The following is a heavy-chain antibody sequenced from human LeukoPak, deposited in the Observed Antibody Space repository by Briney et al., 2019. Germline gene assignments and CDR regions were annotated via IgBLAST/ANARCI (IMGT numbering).Heavy chain of an antibody. CDR3: ARGGNDYGDFVFDY. Sequence: SETLSLTCSVPGDSISIYYWSWIRQPPGKGLEWIGYIDHTGSTNYNPSLNSRVTISRDTSKNHFSLKLSSVTAADTAVYYCARGGNDYGDFVFDYWGQGTLVTVSS. CDR1: GDSISIYY. J-gene: IGHJ4*02. CDR2: IDHTGST. D-gene: IGHD4-17*01. V-gene: IGHV4-59*01.